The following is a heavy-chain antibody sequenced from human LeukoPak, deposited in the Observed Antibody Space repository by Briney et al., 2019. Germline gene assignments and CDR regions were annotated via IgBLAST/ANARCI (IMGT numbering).Heavy chain of an antibody. CDR3: AGVVLAATANWFDP. D-gene: IGHD2-15*01. CDR2: IYYSGST. Sequence: SETLSLTCTVSGGSISSYYWSWLRQPPGKGLEGIGYIYYSGSTNYNPSLKSRVTISVDTSKNQFSLKLSSVTAADTAVYYCAGVVLAATANWFDPWGQGTLVTVSS. J-gene: IGHJ5*02. V-gene: IGHV4-59*01. CDR1: GGSISSYY.